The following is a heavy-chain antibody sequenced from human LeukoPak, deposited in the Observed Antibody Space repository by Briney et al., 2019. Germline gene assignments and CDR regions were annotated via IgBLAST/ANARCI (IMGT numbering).Heavy chain of an antibody. Sequence: GGSLRLSCTASGFTFNNYWMHWVRQAPGKGLEWVSRINSDGSSTSYADSVKGRFTISRDNTKNTLYLQVNSLRVEDTAVYYCARGIVIIPAAVPDSWGQGTLVTVSS. V-gene: IGHV3-74*01. J-gene: IGHJ4*02. CDR3: ARGIVIIPAAVPDS. CDR1: GFTFNNYW. CDR2: INSDGSST. D-gene: IGHD2-2*01.